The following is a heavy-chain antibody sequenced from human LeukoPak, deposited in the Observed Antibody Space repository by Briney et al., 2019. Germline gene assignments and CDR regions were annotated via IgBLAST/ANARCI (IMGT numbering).Heavy chain of an antibody. CDR1: GGSISSSSYY. D-gene: IGHD3-22*01. Sequence: SETLSLTCTVSGGSISSSSYYWGWIRQPPGRGLEWIGSIYYSGSTYYNPSLKSRVTISVDTSKNQFSLKLSSVTAADTAVYYCARAYYDRGSFDYWGQGTLVTVSP. J-gene: IGHJ4*02. CDR3: ARAYYDRGSFDY. V-gene: IGHV4-39*07. CDR2: IYYSGST.